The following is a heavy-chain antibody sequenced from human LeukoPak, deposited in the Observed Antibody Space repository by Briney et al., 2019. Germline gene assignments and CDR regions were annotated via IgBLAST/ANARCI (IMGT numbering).Heavy chain of an antibody. V-gene: IGHV4-30-2*01. CDR1: GGSISSGGYS. Sequence: SETLSLTCAVSGGSISSGGYSWSWIRQPPGTGLEWIGYIYHSGSTYYNPSLKSRVTISVDRSKNQFSLKLSSVTAADTAVYYCARVGSSGWFDPWGQGTLVTVSS. D-gene: IGHD6-6*01. CDR2: IYHSGST. CDR3: ARVGSSGWFDP. J-gene: IGHJ5*02.